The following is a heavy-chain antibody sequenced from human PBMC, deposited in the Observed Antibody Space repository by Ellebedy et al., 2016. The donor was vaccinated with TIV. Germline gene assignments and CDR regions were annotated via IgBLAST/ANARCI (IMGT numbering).Heavy chain of an antibody. D-gene: IGHD5-18*01. CDR1: GVTYSRYA. V-gene: IGHV3-23*01. CDR2: IVGSGGGI. Sequence: PGGSLRLYCVASGVTYSRYAMSWVRQAPGKGLEWISGIVGSGGGIWYAESAKGRFTISRDNSKSTLYLQMNSLRAGDTAVYYCAKDRTPGDGYWVFDQWGQGTLVTVAS. CDR3: AKDRTPGDGYWVFDQ. J-gene: IGHJ4*02.